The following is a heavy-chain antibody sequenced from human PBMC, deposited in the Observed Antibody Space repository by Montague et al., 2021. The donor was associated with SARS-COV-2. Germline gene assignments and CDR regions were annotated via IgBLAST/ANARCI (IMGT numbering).Heavy chain of an antibody. Sequence: SLRLSCAASGITFSSYWMSWVRQAPGKGLEWVANIKQDGSEKYYVDSVKGRFTISRDNAKNSLYLQMNSLRAEDTAVYYCARDSFWSGYYTDYYGMDVWGQGTTVTVSS. CDR2: IKQDGSEK. J-gene: IGHJ6*02. CDR1: GITFSSYW. D-gene: IGHD3-3*01. CDR3: ARDSFWSGYYTDYYGMDV. V-gene: IGHV3-7*01.